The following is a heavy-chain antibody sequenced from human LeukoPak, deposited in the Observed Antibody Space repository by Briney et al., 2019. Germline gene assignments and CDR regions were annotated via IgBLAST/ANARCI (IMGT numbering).Heavy chain of an antibody. J-gene: IGHJ4*02. V-gene: IGHV3-66*01. CDR1: GFTVSSNY. CDR3: ARVGEGASHFDY. CDR2: IDSGGST. Sequence: GGSLRLSCAASGFTVSSNYMSWVRQAPGKGLEWVSVIDSGGSTYYADSVKGRFTISRDNSKNTLYLQMNSLRAEDTAVYYCARVGEGASHFDYWGQGTLVTVSS. D-gene: IGHD1-26*01.